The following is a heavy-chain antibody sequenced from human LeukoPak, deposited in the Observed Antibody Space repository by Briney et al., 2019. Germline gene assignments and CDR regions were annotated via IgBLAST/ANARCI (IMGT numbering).Heavy chain of an antibody. CDR2: IYTSGST. CDR1: GGSISSYY. V-gene: IGHV4-4*07. Sequence: SETLSLTCTVSGGSISSYYWSWIRQPAGKGLEWIGRIYTSGSTNYNPSLKSRVTMSVDTSKNQFSLKLSSVTAADTAVYYCARDDGVSLEGHFFDYWGQGTLVTVSS. CDR3: ARDDGVSLEGHFFDY. J-gene: IGHJ4*02. D-gene: IGHD3-10*01.